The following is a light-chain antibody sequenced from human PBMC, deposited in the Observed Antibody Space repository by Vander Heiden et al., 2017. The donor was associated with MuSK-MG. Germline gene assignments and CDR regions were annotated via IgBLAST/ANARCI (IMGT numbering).Light chain of an antibody. J-gene: IGLJ2*01. CDR1: SSNIVGNY. CDR2: DNP. CDR3: AAWDSCLSDVV. Sequence: LSTHPPSLSPPPAQNVTISCSRSSSNIVGNYVYRYQQFSRTAPRLLIYDNPKSPPGIPYRCSGPKSGTSITLGITGLQTEDEAHYYCAAWDSCLSDVVFGGGTKLTVL. V-gene: IGLV1-51*01.